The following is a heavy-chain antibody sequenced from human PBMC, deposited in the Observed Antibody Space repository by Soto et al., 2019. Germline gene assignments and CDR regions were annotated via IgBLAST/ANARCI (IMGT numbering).Heavy chain of an antibody. CDR3: ARPDKSLKALRVWYDFWSGYHAAFDY. D-gene: IGHD3-3*01. CDR1: GFTFSSYW. CDR2: IKQDGSEK. Sequence: GGSLRLSCAASGFTFSSYWMSWVRQAPGKGLEWVANIKQDGSEKYYVNSVKGRFTISRDNAKNSLYLQMNSLRAEDTAVYYCARPDKSLKALRVWYDFWSGYHAAFDYWGQGTLVTVSS. V-gene: IGHV3-7*01. J-gene: IGHJ4*02.